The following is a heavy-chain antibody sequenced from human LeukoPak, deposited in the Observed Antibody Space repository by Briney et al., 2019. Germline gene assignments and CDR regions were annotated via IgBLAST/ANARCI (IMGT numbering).Heavy chain of an antibody. CDR3: ARDQGLGGYFDY. Sequence: GGSLRLSCAASGFTFSSYSMNWVRQAPGKGLEWVSSISSSSSYIYYADSVKGRFTISRDNAKNSLYLQMNSLRAEDTAAYYCARDQGLGGYFDYWGQGTLVTVSS. D-gene: IGHD3-16*01. CDR1: GFTFSSYS. J-gene: IGHJ4*02. V-gene: IGHV3-21*01. CDR2: ISSSSSYI.